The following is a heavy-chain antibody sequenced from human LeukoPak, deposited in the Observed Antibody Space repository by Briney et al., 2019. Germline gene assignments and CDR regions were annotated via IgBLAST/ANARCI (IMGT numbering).Heavy chain of an antibody. CDR1: GFTFSSYS. V-gene: IGHV3-21*01. Sequence: GGSLRLSCAVSGFTFSSYSMNWVRQAPGKGLEWVSSISSSSSYIYYADSVKGRFTTSRDNTKNSLYLQMNSLRVEDTAVYYCARGGNPFDYWGQGTLVTVSS. J-gene: IGHJ4*02. CDR2: ISSSSSYI. CDR3: ARGGNPFDY.